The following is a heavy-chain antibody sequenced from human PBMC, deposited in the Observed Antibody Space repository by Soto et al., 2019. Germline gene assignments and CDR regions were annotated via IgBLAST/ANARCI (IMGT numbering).Heavy chain of an antibody. CDR2: INPNSGGT. V-gene: IGHV1-2*02. Sequence: ASVKVSCKASGYTFSGFYMHWVRQAPGQGLEWMGWINPNSGGTKSAEKFQGRVTMTRDTSISTAYMELSRLTSDDTAVFYCASDAVTGTAGLDFWGQGTQVTVSS. CDR3: ASDAVTGTAGLDF. J-gene: IGHJ4*02. D-gene: IGHD6-19*01. CDR1: GYTFSGFY.